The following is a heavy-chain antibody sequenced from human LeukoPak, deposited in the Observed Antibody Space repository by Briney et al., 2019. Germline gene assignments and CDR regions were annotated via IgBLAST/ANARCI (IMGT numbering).Heavy chain of an antibody. J-gene: IGHJ4*02. D-gene: IGHD3-22*01. Sequence: GGSLRLSCAASGFTFSDYYMSWIRQAPGKGLEWVSYISSSGSTIYYADPVKGRFTISRDNAKNSLYLQMNSLRAEDTAVYYCAREEYDSSGSPLDYWGQGTLVTVSS. V-gene: IGHV3-11*01. CDR2: ISSSGSTI. CDR3: AREEYDSSGSPLDY. CDR1: GFTFSDYY.